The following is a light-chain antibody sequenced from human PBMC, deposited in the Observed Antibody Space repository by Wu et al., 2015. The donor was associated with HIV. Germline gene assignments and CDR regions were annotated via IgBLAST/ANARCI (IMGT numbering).Light chain of an antibody. J-gene: IGKJ1*01. CDR2: TTS. CDR3: QQSYSTLSWA. Sequence: DIQMTQSPSSLSASVGDRVTITCRASQSISNYLNWYQQEPGKAPNLLIYTTSSLPSGVPSRFSGSGSGTDFTLTISSLQPEDFATYYCQQSYSTLSWAFGQGTKVEIK. CDR1: QSISNY. V-gene: IGKV1-39*01.